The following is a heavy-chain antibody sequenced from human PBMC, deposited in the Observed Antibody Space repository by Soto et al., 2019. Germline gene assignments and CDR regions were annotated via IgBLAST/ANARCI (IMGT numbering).Heavy chain of an antibody. CDR1: GGSISSGGYS. J-gene: IGHJ4*02. D-gene: IGHD6-19*01. Sequence: QLQLQESGSGLVKPSQTLSLTCAVSGGSISSGGYSWSWIRQPPGKGLEWIGYIYHSGSTYYNPSPKSRVTISVDRSKHPFALKRGSVTAADTAVYYCARAGGLGAVAVDYWGQGTLVTVSS. CDR2: IYHSGST. CDR3: ARAGGLGAVAVDY. V-gene: IGHV4-30-2*01.